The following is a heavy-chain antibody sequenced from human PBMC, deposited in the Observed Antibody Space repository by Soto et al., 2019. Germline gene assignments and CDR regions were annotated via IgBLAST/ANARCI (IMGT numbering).Heavy chain of an antibody. D-gene: IGHD3-10*01. Sequence: GGSLRLSCAASGFTFSSYSMNWVRQAPGKGLEWVSYISSSSSTIYYADSVKGRFTISRDNAKNSLYLQMNSLRDEDTAVYYCARDLSAALWFGDLLAEGYYYYGMDVWGQGTTVTVSS. CDR3: ARDLSAALWFGDLLAEGYYYYGMDV. CDR1: GFTFSSYS. V-gene: IGHV3-48*02. CDR2: ISSSSSTI. J-gene: IGHJ6*02.